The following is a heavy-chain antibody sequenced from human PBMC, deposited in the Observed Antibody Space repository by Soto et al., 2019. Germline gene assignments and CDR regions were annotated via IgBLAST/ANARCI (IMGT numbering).Heavy chain of an antibody. D-gene: IGHD3-9*01. V-gene: IGHV4-59*01. CDR3: ATGEGGNVLRSFDWFF. CDR1: GASITSNY. J-gene: IGHJ1*01. CDR2: IYYSGVT. Sequence: PSETLSLTCTVSGASITSNYWTWIRQPPGEGLEWIGNIYYSGVTNYNPSLQSRVTISVDRSNNQFSLKLSSVTAADTAVYYCATGEGGNVLRSFDWFFWGRGTLVTVSS.